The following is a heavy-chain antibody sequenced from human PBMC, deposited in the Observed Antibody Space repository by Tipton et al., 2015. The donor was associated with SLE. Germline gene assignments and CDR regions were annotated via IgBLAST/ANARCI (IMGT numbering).Heavy chain of an antibody. CDR3: ARRGLAYYYGSGRALDI. Sequence: TLSLTCVVSGYSITSANYWDWIRQPPGKGLEWIGSIYHSGSIYYNPSFESRVTLSIDTSKNQFSLKLTSVTAADTAVYYCARRGLAYYYGSGRALDIWGQGTMVTVSS. D-gene: IGHD3-10*01. CDR1: GYSITSANY. CDR2: IYHSGSI. V-gene: IGHV4-38-2*01. J-gene: IGHJ3*02.